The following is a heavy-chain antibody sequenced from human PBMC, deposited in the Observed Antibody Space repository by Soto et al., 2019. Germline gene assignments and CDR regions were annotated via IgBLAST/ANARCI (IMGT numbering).Heavy chain of an antibody. CDR1: GFTFSSYS. D-gene: IGHD3-3*01. V-gene: IGHV3-21*01. CDR2: ISSSSSYI. Sequence: PGGSLRLSCAASGFTFSSYSMNWVRQAPGKGLEWVSSISSSSSYIYYADSVKGRFTISRDNAKNSLYLQMNSLRAEDTAVYYCARGGLRLLEWLSMTQYYYYGMDIWGQGTTVTSP. CDR3: ARGGLRLLEWLSMTQYYYYGMDI. J-gene: IGHJ6*02.